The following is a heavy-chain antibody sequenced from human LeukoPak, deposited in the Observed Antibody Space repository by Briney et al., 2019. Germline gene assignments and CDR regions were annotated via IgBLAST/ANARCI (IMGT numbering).Heavy chain of an antibody. J-gene: IGHJ3*02. D-gene: IGHD5-18*01. Sequence: GGSLRLSCAASGFTFSSYGMHWVRQAPGKGLEWVALIWYDGSNKYYADSVKGRLTISRDNSKNTLYLQMNSLRAEDTAVYYCARSRPYGYSYGYERAFDIWGQGTMVTVSS. V-gene: IGHV3-33*01. CDR3: ARSRPYGYSYGYERAFDI. CDR2: IWYDGSNK. CDR1: GFTFSSYG.